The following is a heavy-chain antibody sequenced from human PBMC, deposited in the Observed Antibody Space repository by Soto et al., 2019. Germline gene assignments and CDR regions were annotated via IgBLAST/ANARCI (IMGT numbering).Heavy chain of an antibody. D-gene: IGHD6-13*01. J-gene: IGHJ4*02. CDR3: AGTRGSTYDY. CDR1: GFTVSGNY. V-gene: IGHV3-53*01. Sequence: EVQLVESGGGLIQPGGSLRLSCAASGFTVSGNYMSWVRQAPGKGLEWVSAIYNGGGTNYADSVKGRFTISRDNSNNTPYLQMNSLRAEDTAVYYCAGTRGSTYDYWGQGPLVTVSS. CDR2: IYNGGGT.